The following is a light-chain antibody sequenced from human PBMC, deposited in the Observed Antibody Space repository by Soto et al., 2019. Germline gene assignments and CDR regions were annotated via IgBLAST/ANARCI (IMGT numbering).Light chain of an antibody. CDR3: QQRNIWPPVT. Sequence: EIVLTQSPATLSLSPGERATLSRRASPSVTNYLAWYQQKPGQPPRLFXYGAFNRAAGIPARFSGSGSGTDLTLTISSLETEDSAVYYCQQRNIWPPVTFGQGTKVDI. J-gene: IGKJ1*01. CDR1: PSVTNY. CDR2: GAF. V-gene: IGKV3-11*01.